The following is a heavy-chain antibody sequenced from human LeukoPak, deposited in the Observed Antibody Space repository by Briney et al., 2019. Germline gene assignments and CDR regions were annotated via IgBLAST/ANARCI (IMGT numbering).Heavy chain of an antibody. CDR2: ISSSSSYI. CDR1: GFTFSSYS. J-gene: IGHJ4*02. CDR3: AREAHGYSSRWNAGH. D-gene: IGHD6-13*01. Sequence: SAGTLRLSGAASGFTFSSYSMNWVRQAPGKGLEWVSSISSSSSYIYYADSVKGRFTISRDNAKNSLYLHRNRPRAEDTAVYYCAREAHGYSSRWNAGHWGQGTLVTVSS. V-gene: IGHV3-21*01.